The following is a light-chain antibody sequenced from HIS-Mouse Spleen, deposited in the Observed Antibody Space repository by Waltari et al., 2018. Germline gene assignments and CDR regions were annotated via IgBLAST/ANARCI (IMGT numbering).Light chain of an antibody. J-gene: IGKJ2*01. Sequence: DIQMTQSPSTLSASVGHRVPITCRASQSISSWLAWYQQKPGKAPKLLIYKASSLESGVPSRFSGSGSGTEFTLTISSLQPDDFATYYCQQYNSYSQTFGQGTKLEIK. CDR1: QSISSW. V-gene: IGKV1-5*03. CDR2: KAS. CDR3: QQYNSYSQT.